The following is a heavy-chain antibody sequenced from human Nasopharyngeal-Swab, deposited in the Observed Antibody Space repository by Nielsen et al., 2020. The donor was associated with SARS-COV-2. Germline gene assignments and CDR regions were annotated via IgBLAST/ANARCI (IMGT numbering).Heavy chain of an antibody. CDR3: AKDLRGPYFF. CDR2: VWYDGINR. J-gene: IGHJ4*02. CDR1: GFTFSSYG. Sequence: GGSLRLSCAASGFTFSSYGMHWVRQAPGKGLEWVAVVWYDGINRYYADSVKGRFTISRDNSKNTLYLQMNSLRAEDTAVYYCAKDLRGPYFFWGQGTLVTVSS. D-gene: IGHD2/OR15-2a*01. V-gene: IGHV3-33*06.